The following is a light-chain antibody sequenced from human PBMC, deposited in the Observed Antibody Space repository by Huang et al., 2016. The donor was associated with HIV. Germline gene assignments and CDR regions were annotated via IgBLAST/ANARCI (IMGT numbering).Light chain of an antibody. Sequence: EIVLMQSPGTLSLSPGERATLSCRAGQTISSSYLAWYQHKPGQAPRLLIYGASNRATGIPDRFSGSGSGTDFTLTISRLDPEDFAVYYCQQYGSSSWTFGQGTKVEIK. CDR2: GAS. CDR3: QQYGSSSWT. CDR1: QTISSSY. J-gene: IGKJ1*01. V-gene: IGKV3-20*01.